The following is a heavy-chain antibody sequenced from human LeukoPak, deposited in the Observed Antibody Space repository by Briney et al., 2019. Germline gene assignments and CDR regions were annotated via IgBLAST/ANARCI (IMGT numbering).Heavy chain of an antibody. CDR1: GFTFSSYS. J-gene: IGHJ6*03. D-gene: IGHD5-18*01. CDR2: ISSSSSYI. V-gene: IGHV3-21*01. CDR3: ARTAKDTAMVTFEGTYYYYYMDV. Sequence: GGSLRLSCAASGFTFSSYSMNWVRQAPGKGLEWVSSISSSSSYIYYADSMKGRFTISRDNAENSLYPQMNSLRAEDTAVYYCARTAKDTAMVTFEGTYYYYYMDVWGKGTTVTVSS.